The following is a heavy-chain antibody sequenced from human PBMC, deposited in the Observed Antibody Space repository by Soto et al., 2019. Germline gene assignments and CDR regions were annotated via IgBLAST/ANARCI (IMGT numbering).Heavy chain of an antibody. D-gene: IGHD1-26*01. CDR2: ITFRGDYT. CDR1: GFTFSSYA. Sequence: PXGSLRLSCSASGFTFSSYAMSWVRQAPGKGLDWLASITFRGDYTYYADSVKGRFTLSRDNSRNRLDLQMDSLKVEDTALYYCAKLGTMGVFDNWGQGTLVTVSS. J-gene: IGHJ4*02. V-gene: IGHV3-23*01. CDR3: AKLGTMGVFDN.